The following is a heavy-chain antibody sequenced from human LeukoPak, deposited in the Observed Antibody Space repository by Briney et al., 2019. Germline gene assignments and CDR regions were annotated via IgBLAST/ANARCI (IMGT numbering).Heavy chain of an antibody. Sequence: GGSLRLSCAASGFTFSNYAMSWVRQAPGKGLEWVSAISGSGGSTYYADSVKGRFTISRDNSKNTLYLQMNSLRAEDTAVYYCAKPGVPAALPHYYYYYMDVWGKGTTVTVSS. CDR2: ISGSGGST. CDR1: GFTFSNYA. CDR3: AKPGVPAALPHYYYYYMDV. D-gene: IGHD2-2*02. V-gene: IGHV3-23*01. J-gene: IGHJ6*03.